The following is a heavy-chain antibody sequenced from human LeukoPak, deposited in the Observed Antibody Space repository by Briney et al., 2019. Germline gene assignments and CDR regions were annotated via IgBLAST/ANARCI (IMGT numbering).Heavy chain of an antibody. CDR3: AKSVESAVTTNPYFDY. CDR1: GFTFSDYA. Sequence: TGGSLRLSCAASGFTFSDYAMSWVRQAPGQGLKWVSVISGSGGSTYNADSVKGRFTISRDNSKNTLYLQMNSLRAEDTAVYYCAKSVESAVTTNPYFDYWGQGTLVTASS. CDR2: ISGSGGST. V-gene: IGHV3-23*01. D-gene: IGHD4-17*01. J-gene: IGHJ4*02.